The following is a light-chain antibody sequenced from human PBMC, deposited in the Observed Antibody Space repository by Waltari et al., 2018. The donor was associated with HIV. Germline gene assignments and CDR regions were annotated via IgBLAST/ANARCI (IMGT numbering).Light chain of an antibody. Sequence: AIHLTQSPSSLSASVGDRVTISCRASQGIGSSLVWYQQKSGNSPKLLIYDASSLESGVPSRCSGSGSWTEFTLTISSLQPEDFATYYCQQFKSYPITFGQGTRLEIK. V-gene: IGKV1-13*02. CDR2: DAS. J-gene: IGKJ5*01. CDR1: QGIGSS. CDR3: QQFKSYPIT.